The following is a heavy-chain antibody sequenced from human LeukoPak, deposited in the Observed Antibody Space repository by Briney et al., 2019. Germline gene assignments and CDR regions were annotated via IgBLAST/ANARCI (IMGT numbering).Heavy chain of an antibody. CDR1: GFTFSSYS. CDR2: ISSSSSYI. V-gene: IGHV3-21*01. CDR3: AKAPYCSSTSCLGSMDV. Sequence: PGGSLRLSCAASGFTFSSYSMNWVRQAPGKGLEWVSSISSSSSYIYYADSVKGRFTISRDNAKNSLYLQMNSLRAEDTAVYYCAKAPYCSSTSCLGSMDVWGKGTTVTVSS. D-gene: IGHD2-2*01. J-gene: IGHJ6*03.